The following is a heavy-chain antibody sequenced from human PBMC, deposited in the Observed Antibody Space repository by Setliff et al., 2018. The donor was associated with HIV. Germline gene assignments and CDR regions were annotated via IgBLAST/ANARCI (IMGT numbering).Heavy chain of an antibody. CDR3: ARSSGSGSYCFRYGVDV. Sequence: SETLSLTCTVSGGSISSYYWGWIRQPPGKGLEWLGSFYYRGSTYYNPSLQSRVTISVDSSKNQFSLILRSVTAADTAMYYCARSSGSGSYCFRYGVDVWGQGTTVTVSS. J-gene: IGHJ6*02. D-gene: IGHD3-10*01. V-gene: IGHV4-39*07. CDR1: GGSISSYY. CDR2: FYYRGST.